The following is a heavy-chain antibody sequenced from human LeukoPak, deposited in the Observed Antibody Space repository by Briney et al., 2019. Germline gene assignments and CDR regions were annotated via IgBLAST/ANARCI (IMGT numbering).Heavy chain of an antibody. J-gene: IGHJ4*02. CDR1: GGSFSGYY. CDR2: IHYSGST. D-gene: IGHD1-20*01. V-gene: IGHV4-59*08. Sequence: SETLSLTCAVYGGSFSGYYWSWIRQPPGKGLEWIVYIHYSGSTNYNPSLKSRVTISMDTSKNQFSLKLTSVTAADTAVYYCARLDGNWNYFDYWGLGTLVTVSS. CDR3: ARLDGNWNYFDY.